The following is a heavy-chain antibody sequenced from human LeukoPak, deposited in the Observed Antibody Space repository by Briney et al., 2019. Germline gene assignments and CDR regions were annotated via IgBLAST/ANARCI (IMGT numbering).Heavy chain of an antibody. CDR2: IYPGDSDT. Sequence: GESLKISCKGSGYSFTSYWIGWVGQMPGKGLEWMGIIYPGDSDTRYSPSFQGQVTISADKSISTAYLQWSSLKASDTAMYYCATAIITIFGVAPDAFDIWGQGTMVTVSS. D-gene: IGHD3-3*01. J-gene: IGHJ3*02. V-gene: IGHV5-51*01. CDR1: GYSFTSYW. CDR3: ATAIITIFGVAPDAFDI.